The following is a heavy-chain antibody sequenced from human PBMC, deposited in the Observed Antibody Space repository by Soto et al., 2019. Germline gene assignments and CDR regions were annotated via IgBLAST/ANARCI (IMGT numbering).Heavy chain of an antibody. CDR1: GFTFSSYS. J-gene: IGHJ3*02. D-gene: IGHD3-9*01. Sequence: GGSLRLSCAASGFTFSSYSMNWVRQAPGKGLEWVSYISSSSSTIYYADSVKGRFTISRDNAKNSLYLQMNSLRAEDTAVYYCARPGRYDILTGYSRGGAFDIWGQGTMVTVSS. V-gene: IGHV3-48*01. CDR3: ARPGRYDILTGYSRGGAFDI. CDR2: ISSSSSTI.